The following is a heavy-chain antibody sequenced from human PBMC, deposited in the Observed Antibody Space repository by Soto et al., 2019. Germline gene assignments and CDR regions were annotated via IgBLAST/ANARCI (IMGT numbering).Heavy chain of an antibody. D-gene: IGHD4-4*01. CDR3: ARDVSPHSNPSWFDP. J-gene: IGHJ5*02. Sequence: QVQLVESGGGVVQPGRSLRLSCAASGFSFRNSAMHWVRQAPGKGLEWVAMISFDGSNKYYADSVRGRFTISRDNPMNTLYLQMNSLRAEDTAVYFCARDVSPHSNPSWFDPLGQGTLVAVSS. V-gene: IGHV3-30*04. CDR2: ISFDGSNK. CDR1: GFSFRNSA.